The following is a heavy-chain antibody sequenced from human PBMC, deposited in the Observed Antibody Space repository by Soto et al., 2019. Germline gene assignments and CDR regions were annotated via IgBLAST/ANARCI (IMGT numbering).Heavy chain of an antibody. Sequence: QVQLVQSGAEVKRPGSSVKVSCKASGGTFSSYAISWVRQAPGQGLEWMGGIIPISGTAHYAQKFQGRVTITADDSTSTAYMELSSMISEDTAVYYCARSQGSSTSLEIYSYYNYGMDVWAQGTTVTVSS. CDR3: ARSQGSSTSLEIYSYYNYGMDV. D-gene: IGHD2-2*01. V-gene: IGHV1-69*01. CDR1: GGTFSSYA. CDR2: IIPISGTA. J-gene: IGHJ6*02.